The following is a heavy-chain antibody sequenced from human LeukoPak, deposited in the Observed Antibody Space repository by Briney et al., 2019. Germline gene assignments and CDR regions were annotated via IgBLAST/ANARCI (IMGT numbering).Heavy chain of an antibody. Sequence: SETLSLTCTVSGGSISSYYWSWIRQPPGKGLEWIGYIYYSGSTNYNPSLKSRVTISVDTSKNQFSLKLSSVTAADTAVYYCARVFLTPAVAATFDYWGQGTLVTVSS. CDR1: GGSISSYY. D-gene: IGHD6-19*01. CDR3: ARVFLTPAVAATFDY. J-gene: IGHJ4*02. V-gene: IGHV4-59*01. CDR2: IYYSGST.